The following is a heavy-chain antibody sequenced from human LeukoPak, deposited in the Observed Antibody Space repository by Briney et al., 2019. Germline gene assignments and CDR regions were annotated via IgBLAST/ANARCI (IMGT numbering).Heavy chain of an antibody. D-gene: IGHD6-13*01. J-gene: IGHJ5*02. CDR3: ARASVPSFSSSWYNWFDP. CDR1: GFTFSSYG. CDR2: IWYDGSNK. V-gene: IGHV3-33*01. Sequence: GGSLRLSCAASGFTFSSYGMHWVRQAPGKGLEWVAVIWYDGSNKYYADSAKGRFTISRDNSKNTLYLQMNSLRAEDTAVYYCARASVPSFSSSWYNWFDPWGQGTLVTVSS.